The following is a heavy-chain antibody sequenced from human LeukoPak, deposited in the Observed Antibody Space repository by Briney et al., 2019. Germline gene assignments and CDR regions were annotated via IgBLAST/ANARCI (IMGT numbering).Heavy chain of an antibody. CDR1: GYTFTDYY. Sequence: GASVKVSCKASGYTFTDYYMHWVRQAPGQGLEWMGWINPNSGGTNYAQKFLGRVTMTRDTSISTAYMELSRLKSEDTAVYYCARQYYDILTGYAPYDYMDDWGKGTTVTVSS. V-gene: IGHV1-2*02. D-gene: IGHD3-9*01. J-gene: IGHJ6*03. CDR3: ARQYYDILTGYAPYDYMDD. CDR2: INPNSGGT.